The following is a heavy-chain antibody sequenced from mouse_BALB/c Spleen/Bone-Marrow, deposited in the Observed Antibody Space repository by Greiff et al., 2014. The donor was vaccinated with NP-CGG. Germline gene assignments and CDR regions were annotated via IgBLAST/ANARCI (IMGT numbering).Heavy chain of an antibody. CDR2: IWADGST. J-gene: IGHJ4*01. V-gene: IGHV2-9*02. D-gene: IGHD1-2*01. Sequence: LQESGPGLVAPSQSLSITCTVSGSSLTNYGVHWVRQPPGKGLEWLGVIWADGSTNYNSALMSRLSISKDNSKSQVFFKMNSLQTDDTAMYYCARITTATGTMDYWGQGTSVTVSS. CDR1: GSSLTNYG. CDR3: ARITTATGTMDY.